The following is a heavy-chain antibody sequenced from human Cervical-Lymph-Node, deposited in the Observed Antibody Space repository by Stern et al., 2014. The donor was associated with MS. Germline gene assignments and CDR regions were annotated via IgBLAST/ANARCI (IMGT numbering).Heavy chain of an antibody. Sequence: VQLVQSGSELKQPGASVKVSCKASGYTFTSYAMNWVRQAPGQGLEWMGWINSNTGNPTYAQGFTGRFVFSLDTSVSTAYLQITTLKAEDTAVYYCAIHSYTRFFDYWGQGTLVTVSS. J-gene: IGHJ4*02. D-gene: IGHD2-2*02. CDR1: GYTFTSYA. CDR3: AIHSYTRFFDY. CDR2: INSNTGNP. V-gene: IGHV7-4-1*02.